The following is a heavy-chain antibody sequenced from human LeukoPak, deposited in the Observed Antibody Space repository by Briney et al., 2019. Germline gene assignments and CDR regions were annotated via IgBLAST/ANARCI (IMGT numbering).Heavy chain of an antibody. CDR3: ARVDSSSSPFNYYYGMDV. CDR2: IYHSGST. Sequence: SETLSLTCTVSGFSISSGYYWGWIRQPPGKGLEWITNIYHSGSTYYNPSLKSRVTISVDTSKNPFSLKLSSVTAADTAVYYCARVDSSSSPFNYYYGMDVWGQGTTVTVSS. V-gene: IGHV4-38-2*02. J-gene: IGHJ6*02. CDR1: GFSISSGYY. D-gene: IGHD6-13*01.